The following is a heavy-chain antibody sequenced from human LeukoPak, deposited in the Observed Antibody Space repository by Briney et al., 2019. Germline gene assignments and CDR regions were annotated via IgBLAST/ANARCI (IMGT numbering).Heavy chain of an antibody. CDR3: ARAGILGYSYGSGYFDL. CDR1: GGSFSGYY. D-gene: IGHD5-18*01. V-gene: IGHV4-34*01. J-gene: IGHJ2*01. CDR2: INHSGST. Sequence: SETLSLTCAVYGGSFSGYYWSWIRQPPGKGLEWIGEINHSGSTNYNPSLKRRVTISVDTSKNQFSLKLSSVTAADTAVYYCARAGILGYSYGSGYFDLWGRGTLVTVSS.